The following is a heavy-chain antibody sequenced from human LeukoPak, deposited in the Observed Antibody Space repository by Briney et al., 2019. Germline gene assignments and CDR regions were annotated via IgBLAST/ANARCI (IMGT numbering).Heavy chain of an antibody. CDR2: IVVGSGNT. V-gene: IGHV1-58*01. Sequence: SVKVSFKASGFTFTSSTVQWVRQARGQRLEWIGWIVVGSGNTNYAQKFQERVTITRDMSTSLVYMELSSLRSEDTAVYYCAAEAAYYYDSRDAFDVWGQGTMVTVSS. CDR1: GFTFTSST. J-gene: IGHJ3*01. CDR3: AAEAAYYYDSRDAFDV. D-gene: IGHD3-22*01.